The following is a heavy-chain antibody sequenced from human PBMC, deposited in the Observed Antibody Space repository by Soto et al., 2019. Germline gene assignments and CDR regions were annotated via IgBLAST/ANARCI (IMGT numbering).Heavy chain of an antibody. Sequence: QVHLVQSGAEVKKPGASVKVSCKGSGYAFTTYGITWVRQAPGQGLEWMGWISAHNGNTNYAQKLQGRVTVTRDTSTSTAYMELRSLSSDDTAVYYCARGRYGDHWGQGALVTVSS. J-gene: IGHJ4*02. V-gene: IGHV1-18*01. CDR2: ISAHNGNT. CDR3: ARGRYGDH. D-gene: IGHD1-1*01. CDR1: GYAFTTYG.